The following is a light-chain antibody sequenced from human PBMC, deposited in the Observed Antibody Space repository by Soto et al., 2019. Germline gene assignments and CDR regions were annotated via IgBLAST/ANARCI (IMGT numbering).Light chain of an antibody. CDR1: QSINTC. Sequence: IQMTQSPSTLSASVGDRVTITCRASQSINTCLAWYQRKPGKAPKLLIFDASTLESGVPSRFSGSGSGTEFTLTISSLQPDDFATYYCQQYNIYSWTFGQGTKVEVK. CDR2: DAS. CDR3: QQYNIYSWT. J-gene: IGKJ1*01. V-gene: IGKV1-5*01.